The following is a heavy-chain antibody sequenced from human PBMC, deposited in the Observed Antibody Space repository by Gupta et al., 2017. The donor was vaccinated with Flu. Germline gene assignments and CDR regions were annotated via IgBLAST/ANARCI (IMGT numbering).Heavy chain of an antibody. Sequence: RFGMHWVSQAPGKGLEWLAFMAFDVHNAVYADYVKGRVTMSRDNSGNTISLRMLSIRSEDAGVEYVSKDLTDSTTWMWVDIRGKGTTVTVS. V-gene: IGHV3-30*02. J-gene: IGHJ6*03. CDR2: MAFDVHNA. D-gene: IGHD1-1*01. CDR3: SKDLTDSTTWMWVDI. CDR1: RFG.